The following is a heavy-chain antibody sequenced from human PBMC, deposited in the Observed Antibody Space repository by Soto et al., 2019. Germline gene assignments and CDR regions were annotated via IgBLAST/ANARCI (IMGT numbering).Heavy chain of an antibody. D-gene: IGHD1-7*01. CDR2: VSHVDST. CDR3: ARAYLTGTTPPYNWFDR. V-gene: IGHV4-34*01. Sequence: QVQLLQWGTGALKPSETLSLTCTVHGGSLGGYYWNWIRQSPGKALEWIGEVSHVDSTNYNPSLKARATISLDTPKNQFSLKLTSMTAADTAVYYCARAYLTGTTPPYNWFDRWGQGTLVTVSS. CDR1: GGSLGGYY. J-gene: IGHJ5*02.